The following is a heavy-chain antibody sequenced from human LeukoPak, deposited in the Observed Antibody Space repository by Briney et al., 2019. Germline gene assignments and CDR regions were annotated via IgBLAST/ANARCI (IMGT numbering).Heavy chain of an antibody. D-gene: IGHD6-13*01. Sequence: GGSLRLSCAASGFTFSSYAMSWVRQAPGKGLEWVSAISGSGGSTYYADSVKGRFTISRDNSKNTLYLQMNSLRAEDTAVYYCARGGAYSSSWSVFDYWGQGTLVTVSS. V-gene: IGHV3-23*01. CDR3: ARGGAYSSSWSVFDY. CDR2: ISGSGGST. J-gene: IGHJ4*02. CDR1: GFTFSSYA.